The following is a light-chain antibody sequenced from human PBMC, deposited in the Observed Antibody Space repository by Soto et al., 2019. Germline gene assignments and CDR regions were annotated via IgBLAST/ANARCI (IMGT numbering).Light chain of an antibody. J-gene: IGLJ3*02. Sequence: NFMLTQPHSMSESPGKTVTISCTRSSGSIASNYVQWYQQRPGSSPTTVIYEDNQRPSGVPDRFSGSIDSSSNSASLTISGLETEDEADYYCQSYDATNQVFGGGTQLTVL. CDR2: EDN. CDR3: QSYDATNQV. V-gene: IGLV6-57*01. CDR1: SGSIASNY.